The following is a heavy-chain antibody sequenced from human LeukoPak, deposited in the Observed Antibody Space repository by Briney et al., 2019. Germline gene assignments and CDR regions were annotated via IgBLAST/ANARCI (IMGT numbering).Heavy chain of an antibody. CDR2: ISYDGSNK. D-gene: IGHD3-3*01. J-gene: IGHJ4*02. Sequence: QPGGSLRLSCAASGFTFSSYAMHWVRQAPGKGLEWVAVISYDGSNKYYADSVKGRFTISRDNSKNTLYLQMNSLRAEDTAVYYCARDRGRLRFLEWCFDYWGQGTLVTVSS. CDR1: GFTFSSYA. CDR3: ARDRGRLRFLEWCFDY. V-gene: IGHV3-30*04.